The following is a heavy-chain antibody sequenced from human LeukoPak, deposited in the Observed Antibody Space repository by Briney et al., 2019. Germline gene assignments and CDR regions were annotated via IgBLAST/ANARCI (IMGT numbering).Heavy chain of an antibody. D-gene: IGHD3-10*01. CDR3: ARSPMVRGVFDY. CDR1: GGSFSGYY. V-gene: IGHV4-34*01. CDR2: INHSGST. Sequence: PSETLSLTCAVYGGSFSGYYWSWIPQPPGKGLEWIGEINHSGSTNYNPSLKSRVTISVDTSKNQFSLKLSSVTAADTAVYYCARSPMVRGVFDYWGQGTLVTVSS. J-gene: IGHJ4*02.